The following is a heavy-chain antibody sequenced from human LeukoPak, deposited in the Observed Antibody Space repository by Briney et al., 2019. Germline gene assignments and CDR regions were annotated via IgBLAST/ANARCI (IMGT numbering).Heavy chain of an antibody. CDR3: ARRAGKWYTAMVADFDY. Sequence: GGSLRLSCAASGFTFSSYWMSWVRQAPGKGLEWVANIKQDGSEKYYVDSVKGRFTISRDNAKNSLYLQMNSLRAEDTAVYYCARRAGKWYTAMVADFDYWGQGTLVTVSS. D-gene: IGHD5-18*01. V-gene: IGHV3-7*01. J-gene: IGHJ4*02. CDR1: GFTFSSYW. CDR2: IKQDGSEK.